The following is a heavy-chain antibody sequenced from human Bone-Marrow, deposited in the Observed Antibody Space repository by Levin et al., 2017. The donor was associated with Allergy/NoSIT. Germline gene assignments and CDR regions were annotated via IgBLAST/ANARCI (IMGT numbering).Heavy chain of an antibody. CDR1: GFTFSSYG. CDR3: ARDATYYDSSGLWADWFDP. D-gene: IGHD3-22*01. CDR2: IWYDGSNK. V-gene: IGHV3-33*01. Sequence: GESLKISCAASGFTFSSYGMHWVRQAPGKGLEWVAVIWYDGSNKYYADSVKGRFTISRDNSKNTLYLQMNSLRAEDTAVYYCARDATYYDSSGLWADWFDPWGQGTLVTVSS. J-gene: IGHJ5*02.